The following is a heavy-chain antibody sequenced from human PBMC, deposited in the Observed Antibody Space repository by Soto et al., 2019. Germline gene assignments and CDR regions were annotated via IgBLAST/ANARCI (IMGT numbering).Heavy chain of an antibody. CDR3: ARPLPGSYYYYYYMDV. J-gene: IGHJ6*03. CDR1: GFTFSSYG. V-gene: IGHV3-30*03. Sequence: PGGSLRLSCAASGFTFSSYGMHWVRQAPGKGLEWVAVISYDGSNKYYADSVKGRFTISRDNAKNSLYLQMNSLRAEDTVVYYCARPLPGSYYYYYYMDVWGKGTTVTVSS. CDR2: ISYDGSNK.